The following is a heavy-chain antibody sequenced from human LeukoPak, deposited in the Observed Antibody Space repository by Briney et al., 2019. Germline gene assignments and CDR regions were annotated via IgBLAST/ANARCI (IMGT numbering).Heavy chain of an antibody. CDR2: IYYSGST. CDR3: ARGRYNDYGFDY. Sequence: PSETLSLTCTVSGGSISSYYWSWIRQPPGKGLEWIGYIYYSGSTNYNPSFKSRVNMSVDTSKNQFSLKLNSMTAADTAVYFCARGRYNDYGFDYWGQGTLVTVSS. V-gene: IGHV4-59*01. CDR1: GGSISSYY. J-gene: IGHJ4*02. D-gene: IGHD4-17*01.